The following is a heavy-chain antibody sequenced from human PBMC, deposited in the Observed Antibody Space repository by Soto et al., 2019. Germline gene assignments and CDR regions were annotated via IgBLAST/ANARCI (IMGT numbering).Heavy chain of an antibody. J-gene: IGHJ1*01. CDR2: INHSGST. Sequence: AVLEGTSGGYCCRRISQPPGKGLEWIGKINHSGSTNYNPSLKSRVTISVDTSKNQFSLKLSSVTAADTAFYHGASGKHDSSTCPAYWGNRTPDTGTS. V-gene: IGHV4-34*01. CDR3: ASGKHDSSTCPAY. CDR1: EGTSGGYC. D-gene: IGHD6-13*01.